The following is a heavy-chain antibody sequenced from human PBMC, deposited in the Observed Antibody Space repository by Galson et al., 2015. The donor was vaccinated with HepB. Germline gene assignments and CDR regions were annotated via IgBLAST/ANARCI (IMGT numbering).Heavy chain of an antibody. CDR1: GYTFTNYG. CDR2: ISAYNGNT. CDR3: ARRFSNWSLYYYYYYGMDV. V-gene: IGHV1-18*01. J-gene: IGHJ6*02. D-gene: IGHD6-13*01. Sequence: SVKVSCKASGYTFTNYGISWVRQAPGQGLEWMGWISAYNGNTNYAQKLQGRVIMTTDTSTSTAYMELRSLRSDDTAVYYCARRFSNWSLYYYYYYGMDVWGQGTTVTVSS.